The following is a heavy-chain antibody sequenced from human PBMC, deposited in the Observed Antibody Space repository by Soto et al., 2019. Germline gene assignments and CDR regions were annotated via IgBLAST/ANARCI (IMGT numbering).Heavy chain of an antibody. D-gene: IGHD2-15*01. J-gene: IGHJ5*02. CDR3: ATLSSGLVVEKWVDSYNWFDP. CDR2: MSHSGGT. Sequence: SETLSLTCAVFGGSVNSGNYYWSWIRQPPGKGLEWIGEMSHSGGTHFNPSLKSRVTISVDTSKNQFSLKLSSVTAADTAVYYCATLSSGLVVEKWVDSYNWFDPWGQGTLVTVSS. CDR1: GGSVNSGNYY. V-gene: IGHV4-34*01.